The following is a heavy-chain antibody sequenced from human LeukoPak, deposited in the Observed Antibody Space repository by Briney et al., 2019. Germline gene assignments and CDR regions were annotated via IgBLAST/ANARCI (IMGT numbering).Heavy chain of an antibody. V-gene: IGHV1-69*13. CDR1: GGTFSSYA. CDR3: ARDPRGIAAAYPRGAFDI. J-gene: IGHJ3*02. Sequence: SVKVSCKASGGTFSSYAISWVRQAPGQGLEWMGGIIPIFGTANYAQKFQGRVTITADESTSTAYMELSSLRSEDTAVYYCARDPRGIAAAYPRGAFDIWGQGTMVTVSS. D-gene: IGHD6-13*01. CDR2: IIPIFGTA.